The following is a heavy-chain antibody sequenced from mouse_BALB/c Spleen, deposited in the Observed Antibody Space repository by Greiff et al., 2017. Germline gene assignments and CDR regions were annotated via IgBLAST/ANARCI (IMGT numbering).Heavy chain of an antibody. J-gene: IGHJ1*01. V-gene: IGHV1-67*01. CDR1: GYTFTDYA. CDR2: ISIYYDNT. Sequence: VMLVESGPELVRPGESVKIPCKGSGYTFTDYAMHWVKQSHAKSLEWIGVISIYYDNTNYNQKFKGKATMTVDKSSSTAYMELARLTSEDSAIYYCARGNPYWYFDVWGAGTTVTVSS. CDR3: ARGNPYWYFDV.